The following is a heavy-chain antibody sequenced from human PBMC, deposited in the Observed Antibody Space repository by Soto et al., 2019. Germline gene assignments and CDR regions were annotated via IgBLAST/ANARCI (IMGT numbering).Heavy chain of an antibody. D-gene: IGHD6-6*01. Sequence: GASVKVSCKASGGTFSSYAISWVRQAPGQGLEWMGGIIPIFGTANYAQKFQGRVTITADESTSTAYMELSSLRSEDTAVYYCASYPWGRSSFRGFDPWGQGTLVTVSS. CDR1: GGTFSSYA. CDR3: ASYPWGRSSFRGFDP. J-gene: IGHJ5*02. CDR2: IIPIFGTA. V-gene: IGHV1-69*13.